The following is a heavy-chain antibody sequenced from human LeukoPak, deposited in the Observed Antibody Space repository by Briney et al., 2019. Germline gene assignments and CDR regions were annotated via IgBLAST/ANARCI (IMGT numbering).Heavy chain of an antibody. CDR3: ARDLVTVTKGFDI. J-gene: IGHJ3*02. Sequence: SETLSLTCAVSGDSFSSHYWTWIRQSPGTGLEWIGYIPHIGRTNYNLSLKSRVTISIDTSKNQFSLKLRSVTAADTAVYYCARDLVTVTKGFDIWGQGIMVSVSS. D-gene: IGHD4-17*01. CDR2: IPHIGRT. CDR1: GDSFSSHY. V-gene: IGHV4-59*11.